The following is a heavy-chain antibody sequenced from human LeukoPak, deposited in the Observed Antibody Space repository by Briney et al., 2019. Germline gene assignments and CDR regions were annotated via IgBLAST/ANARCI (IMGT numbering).Heavy chain of an antibody. CDR1: GGSISSSNW. Sequence: SETLSLTCAVSGGSISSSNWWSWVRQPPGKGLEWIGEIYHSGSTNYNPSLKSRVTISVDKSKNQFSMKLSSVTAADTAVYYCARNLLVGATLDYWGQGTLVTVSS. V-gene: IGHV4-4*02. CDR2: IYHSGST. D-gene: IGHD1-26*01. J-gene: IGHJ4*02. CDR3: ARNLLVGATLDY.